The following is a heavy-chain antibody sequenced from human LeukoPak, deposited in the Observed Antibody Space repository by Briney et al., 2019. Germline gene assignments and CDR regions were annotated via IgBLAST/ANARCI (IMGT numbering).Heavy chain of an antibody. D-gene: IGHD2-2*01. CDR2: INWSGGST. CDR3: ARAPITSPFYFDY. CDR1: GFAFDEHG. V-gene: IGHV3-20*04. Sequence: GGSLTLSCTASGFAFDEHGMSWVRQVPGKGLEWVSGINWSGGSTGYADPLRGRFTISRDNAKNSLYLQMDSLRAEDTGLYYCARAPITSPFYFDYWGEGTLVTVSS. J-gene: IGHJ4*02.